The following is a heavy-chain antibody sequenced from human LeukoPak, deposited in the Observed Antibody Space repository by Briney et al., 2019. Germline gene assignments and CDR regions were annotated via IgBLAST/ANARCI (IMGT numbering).Heavy chain of an antibody. D-gene: IGHD2-15*01. CDR2: IKQDGSAK. V-gene: IGHV3-7*03. J-gene: IGHJ4*02. CDR1: GFTFSRHW. Sequence: GGSLRLSCAASGFTFSRHWMYLVRQAPGKGLEWVANIKQDGSAKPYVDSVKGRFTISRDNAKNSLFLQMNSLRAEDTAVYYCARDNGWSADFWGQGTLVTVSS. CDR3: ARDNGWSADF.